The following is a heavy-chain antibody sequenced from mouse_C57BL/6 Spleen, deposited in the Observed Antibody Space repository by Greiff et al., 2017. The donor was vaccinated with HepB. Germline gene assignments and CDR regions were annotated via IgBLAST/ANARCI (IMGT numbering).Heavy chain of an antibody. D-gene: IGHD1-1*01. J-gene: IGHJ4*01. CDR3: ARRDSYYYGSALYAMDY. V-gene: IGHV5-17*01. CDR1: GFTFSDYG. Sequence: QLVESGGGLVKPGGSLKLSCAASGFTFSDYGMHWVRQAPEEGLEWVAYISSGSSTIYYADTVKGRFTISRDNAKNTLFLQMTSLRSEDTAMYYCARRDSYYYGSALYAMDYWGQGTSVTVSS. CDR2: ISSGSSTI.